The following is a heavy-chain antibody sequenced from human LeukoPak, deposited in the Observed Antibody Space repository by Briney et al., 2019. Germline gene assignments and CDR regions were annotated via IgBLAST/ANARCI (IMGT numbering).Heavy chain of an antibody. J-gene: IGHJ5*02. Sequence: VSCKASAGTFSTYAISWVRQARGQGLEWMGGIIPIFGTANYAQKFQGRVTITADESTSTAYMELSSLRSEDTAVYYCARVQQLVWFDPWGEGNLVSVSS. CDR2: IIPIFGTA. CDR1: AGTFSTYA. D-gene: IGHD6-13*01. CDR3: ARVQQLVWFDP. V-gene: IGHV1-69*01.